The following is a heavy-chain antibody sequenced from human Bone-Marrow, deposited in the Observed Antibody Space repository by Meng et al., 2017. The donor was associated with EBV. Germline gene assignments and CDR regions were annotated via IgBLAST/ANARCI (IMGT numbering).Heavy chain of an antibody. Sequence: QGQRQDSGPGLVKPSGTLSLPCAVAGGSISSSNWWSWVRQPPGKGLEWIGEIYHSGSTNYNPSLKSRVTISVDKSKNQFSLKLSSVTAADTAVYYCVGAHYGDSSGYYYAYWGQGTLVTVPS. D-gene: IGHD3-22*01. CDR1: GGSISSSNW. J-gene: IGHJ4*02. CDR3: VGAHYGDSSGYYYAY. CDR2: IYHSGST. V-gene: IGHV4-4*02.